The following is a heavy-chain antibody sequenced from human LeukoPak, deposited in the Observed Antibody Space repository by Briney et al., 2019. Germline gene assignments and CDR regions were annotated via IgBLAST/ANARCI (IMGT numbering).Heavy chain of an antibody. D-gene: IGHD5-18*01. CDR1: GGTFSSYA. CDR3: ARDLRGYSYGYDYYYYYMDV. Sequence: GASVKVSCKASGGTFSSYAISWVRQAPGQGLEWMGGIIPIFGTANYAQKFQGRVTITTDESTSTAYMELSSLRSEDTAVYYCARDLRGYSYGYDYYYYYMDVWGKGTTVTVSS. V-gene: IGHV1-69*05. CDR2: IIPIFGTA. J-gene: IGHJ6*03.